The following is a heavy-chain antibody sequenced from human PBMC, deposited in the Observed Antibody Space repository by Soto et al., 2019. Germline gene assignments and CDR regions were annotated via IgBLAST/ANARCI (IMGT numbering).Heavy chain of an antibody. D-gene: IGHD2-15*01. CDR1: GYTFTSYA. J-gene: IGHJ4*02. CDR2: INAGNGNT. Sequence: ASVKVSCKASGYTFTSYAMHWVRQAPGQRLEWMGWINAGNGNTKYSQKFQGRVTITRDTSASTAYMELSSLRSEDTAVYYCARGYCSGGSCYPDYWGQGTLVTVSS. CDR3: ARGYCSGGSCYPDY. V-gene: IGHV1-3*01.